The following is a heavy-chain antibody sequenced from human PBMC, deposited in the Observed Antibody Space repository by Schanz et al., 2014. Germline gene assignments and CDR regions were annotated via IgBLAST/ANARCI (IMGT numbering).Heavy chain of an antibody. D-gene: IGHD3-10*01. CDR1: GFTFATYW. J-gene: IGHJ4*02. Sequence: EVQLVESGGDLVQPGGSLRLSCAVSGFTFATYWMTWVRQAPGKGLEWVATINQDGSHKYYVDSVKGRFTISRDNAKNSLYLQMNSLRDEDTAVYYCARSHITMVRGVIIAPYFDYWGQGTLVTVSS. V-gene: IGHV3-7*01. CDR3: ARSHITMVRGVIIAPYFDY. CDR2: INQDGSHK.